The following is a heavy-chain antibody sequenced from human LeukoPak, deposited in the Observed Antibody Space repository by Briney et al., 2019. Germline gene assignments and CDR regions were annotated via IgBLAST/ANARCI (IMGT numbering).Heavy chain of an antibody. CDR1: GGTFSSYA. CDR2: IIPIFGTA. J-gene: IGHJ5*02. CDR3: ALRVVVPAANSNWFDP. D-gene: IGHD2-2*01. Sequence: SVKVSCKASGGTFSSYAISWVRQAPGQGLEWMGGIIPIFGTANYAQKFQGRVTITADKSTSTAYMELSSLRSEDTAVYYCALRVVVPAANSNWFDPWGQGTLVTVSS. V-gene: IGHV1-69*06.